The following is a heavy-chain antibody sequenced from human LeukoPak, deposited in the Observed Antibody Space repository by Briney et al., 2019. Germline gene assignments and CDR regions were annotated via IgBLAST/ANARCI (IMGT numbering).Heavy chain of an antibody. Sequence: ETLSLTCSVSGGSISSISYYWGWIRRPPGKGLEWIASIYYSGTTHYNPSLSSRVTMSVDTSKNQFSLKLSAVTAADTAVYYCARQFHGSGYVDDLWGHVTTVTVSS. CDR1: GGSISSISYY. CDR2: IYYSGTT. V-gene: IGHV4-39*01. J-gene: IGHJ6*02. D-gene: IGHD3-22*01. CDR3: ARQFHGSGYVDDL.